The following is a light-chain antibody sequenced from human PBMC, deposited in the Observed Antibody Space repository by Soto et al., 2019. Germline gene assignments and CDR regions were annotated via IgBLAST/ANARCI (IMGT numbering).Light chain of an antibody. Sequence: DIVMTQSPDSLAVSLGERATINCKSSQSVLSSSNNKNFLAWYQQKPGQSPKLLIYWASTRESGVPDRFSGSGSGTDFTLTISSLQAEDVAVYYCQQYYSIPYTLGQGTKLEIK. J-gene: IGKJ2*01. CDR1: QSVLSSSNNKNF. CDR2: WAS. CDR3: QQYYSIPYT. V-gene: IGKV4-1*01.